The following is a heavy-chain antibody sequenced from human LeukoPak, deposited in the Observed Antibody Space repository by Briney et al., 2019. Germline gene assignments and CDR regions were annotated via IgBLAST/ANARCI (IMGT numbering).Heavy chain of an antibody. CDR3: GSNWSDFDY. D-gene: IGHD1-1*01. CDR2: LYEGETT. V-gene: IGHV4-38-2*02. CDR1: GYSITSGHY. J-gene: IGHJ4*02. Sequence: PSETLSLTCTVSGYSITSGHYWGWIRQPPGKGPEWIGSLYEGETTYYNPSLKTRLTISLDTSKNQFSLRLSSVTAADTAVYYCGSNWSDFDYWGQGILVTVSS.